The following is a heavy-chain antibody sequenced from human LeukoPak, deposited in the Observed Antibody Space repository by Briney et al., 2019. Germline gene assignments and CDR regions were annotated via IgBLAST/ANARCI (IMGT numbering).Heavy chain of an antibody. Sequence: ASVKVSCKASGYTFTSYGISWVRQAPGQGLEWMGWISAYNGNTNYAQKLQGRVTMTTDTSTSTACMELRSLRSDDTAVYYCARDPYDSSGWTPYYFDYWGQGTLVTVSS. CDR1: GYTFTSYG. V-gene: IGHV1-18*01. CDR2: ISAYNGNT. CDR3: ARDPYDSSGWTPYYFDY. D-gene: IGHD3-22*01. J-gene: IGHJ4*02.